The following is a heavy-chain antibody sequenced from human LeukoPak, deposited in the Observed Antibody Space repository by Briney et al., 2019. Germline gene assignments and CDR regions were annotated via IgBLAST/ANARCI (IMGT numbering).Heavy chain of an antibody. CDR2: INPNSGGT. V-gene: IGHV1-2*02. Sequence: GASVKVSCKASGYTFTGYYMHWVRQAPGQGLEWMGSINPNSGGTNYAQKFQGRVTMTRDTSISTAYMELSRLRSDDTAVYYCARGPGGRSGYHPLEDYYYYYYMDVWGKGTTVTVSS. D-gene: IGHD3-22*01. CDR3: ARGPGGRSGYHPLEDYYYYYYMDV. CDR1: GYTFTGYY. J-gene: IGHJ6*03.